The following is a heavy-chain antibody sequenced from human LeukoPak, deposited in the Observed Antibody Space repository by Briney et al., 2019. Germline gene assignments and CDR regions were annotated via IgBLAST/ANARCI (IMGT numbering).Heavy chain of an antibody. CDR1: GGTFSSYA. J-gene: IGHJ1*01. D-gene: IGHD2-15*01. V-gene: IGHV1-69*05. CDR2: IIPIFGTA. CDR3: AREVRCSGGSCYLSEYFQH. Sequence: SVKVSCKASGGTFSSYAISWVRQAPGQGLEWMGGIIPIFGTANYAQKFQGRVTITTDESTSTAYMELSSLRSEDTAVYYCAREVRCSGGSCYLSEYFQHWGQGTLVTVS.